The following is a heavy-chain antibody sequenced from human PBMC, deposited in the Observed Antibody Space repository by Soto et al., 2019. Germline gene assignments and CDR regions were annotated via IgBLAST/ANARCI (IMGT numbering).Heavy chain of an antibody. V-gene: IGHV1-69*13. CDR3: ASQLTGDYYCYGMDV. CDR1: GGTFSSYA. J-gene: IGHJ6*02. CDR2: IIPIFGTA. Sequence: GASVKVSCKASGGTFSSYAISWVRQAPGQGLEWMGGIIPIFGTADYAQKFQGRVTITADEPTSTAYMELSSLRSEDTAVYYCASQLTGDYYCYGMDVWGQGTTVTVSS. D-gene: IGHD7-27*01.